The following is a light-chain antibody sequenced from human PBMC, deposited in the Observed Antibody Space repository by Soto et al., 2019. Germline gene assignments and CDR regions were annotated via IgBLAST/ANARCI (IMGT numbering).Light chain of an antibody. V-gene: IGKV3-20*01. CDR3: QQYGSSLFT. J-gene: IGKJ3*01. CDR2: GAS. Sequence: EIVLTQSPGTLSLSPGERATLSCRASQSVSSSYLAWYQQKSSQAPRLLIYGASSRATGIPDRFSGSGSGTDFTLTISRLEPEDFAVYYCQQYGSSLFTFGPGTKVDIK. CDR1: QSVSSSY.